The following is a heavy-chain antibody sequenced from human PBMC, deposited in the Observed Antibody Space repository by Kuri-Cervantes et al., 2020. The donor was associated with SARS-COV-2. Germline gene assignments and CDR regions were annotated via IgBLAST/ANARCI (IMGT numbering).Heavy chain of an antibody. V-gene: IGHV4-34*01. D-gene: IGHD1-1*01. CDR2: IYYSWST. J-gene: IGHJ6*03. Sequence: SQTPSLTRAVYGGSFSGYYWSWTRQPPGKGRGWIGSIYYSWSTYYNPSLKSRVPISVDTSKNQFSLELSSVTAADTAVYYCARERVPHYYMDVWGKGTTVTVSS. CDR1: GGSFSGYY. CDR3: ARERVPHYYMDV.